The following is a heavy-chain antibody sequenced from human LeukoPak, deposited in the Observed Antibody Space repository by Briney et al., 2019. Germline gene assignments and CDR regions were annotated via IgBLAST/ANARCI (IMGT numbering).Heavy chain of an antibody. J-gene: IGHJ5*02. CDR3: MLIPHLET. V-gene: IGHV4-59*03. CDR2: IQNSVTS. D-gene: IGHD2-8*01. CDR1: GGSFSAYY. Sequence: PSETLSLTCNASGGSFSAYYGKRDRQPPGKGLEWIGYIQNSVTSYTDNPSLQSRVTISVDTSKNQFSLKLTSVTAADMALYICMLIPHLETWGQGTLVTVSS.